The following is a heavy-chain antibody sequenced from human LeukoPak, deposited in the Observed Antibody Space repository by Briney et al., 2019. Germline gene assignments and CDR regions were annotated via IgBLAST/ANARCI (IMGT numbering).Heavy chain of an antibody. D-gene: IGHD3-10*01. CDR2: ISSRGRTT. Sequence: GGTLRLSCAGSGFPFSSHGMNWVRQAPGTGLEWVSHISSRGRTTYYADSVRGRFIMSRDNTKNSLFLQMNSLRADDTAVYYCARGGYGSASTVDYWGQGTLVTVSS. J-gene: IGHJ4*02. CDR3: ARGGYGSASTVDY. V-gene: IGHV3-48*04. CDR1: GFPFSSHG.